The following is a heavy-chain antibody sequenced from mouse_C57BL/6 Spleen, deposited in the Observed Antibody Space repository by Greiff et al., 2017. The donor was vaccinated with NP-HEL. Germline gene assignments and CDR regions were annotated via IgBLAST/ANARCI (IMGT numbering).Heavy chain of an antibody. V-gene: IGHV14-4*01. CDR2: IDPENGDT. J-gene: IGHJ3*01. CDR3: TTPYDGSSSDWFAY. CDR1: GFNIKDDY. D-gene: IGHD1-1*01. Sequence: VQLQQSGAELVRPGASVKLSCTASGFNIKDDYMHWVKQRPEQGLEWIGWIDPENGDTEYASKFQGKATITADTSSNTAYLQLSSLTSEDTAVYYCTTPYDGSSSDWFAYWGQGTLVTVSA.